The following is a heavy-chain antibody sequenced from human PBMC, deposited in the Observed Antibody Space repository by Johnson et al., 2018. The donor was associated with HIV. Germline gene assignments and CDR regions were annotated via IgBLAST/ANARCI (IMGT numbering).Heavy chain of an antibody. CDR2: IYSGGST. V-gene: IGHV3-30*14. Sequence: QVQLVESGGGVVQPGRSLRLSCAASGFTFSSYAMHWVRQAPGKGLEWVAVIYSGGSTYYADSVKGRFTISRDNSKNTLYLQMNSLRAEDTAVYYCARDNWNEDIWGQGTMVTVSS. CDR1: GFTFSSYA. CDR3: ARDNWNEDI. J-gene: IGHJ3*02. D-gene: IGHD1-20*01.